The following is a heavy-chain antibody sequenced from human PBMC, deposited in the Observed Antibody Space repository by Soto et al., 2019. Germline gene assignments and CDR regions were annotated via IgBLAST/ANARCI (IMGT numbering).Heavy chain of an antibody. V-gene: IGHV1-69*01. CDR3: ASGGGTVVIPRWYFDL. D-gene: IGHD2-21*01. CDR1: GGTFSSYA. J-gene: IGHJ2*01. CDR2: IIPIFGTA. Sequence: QVQLVQSGAEVKKPGSSVKVSCKASGGTFSSYATSWVRQAPGQGLEWMGGIIPIFGTANYAQKFQGRVTITADEYTSTAYMELSSLRSEDTAVYYCASGGGTVVIPRWYFDLWGRGTLVTVSS.